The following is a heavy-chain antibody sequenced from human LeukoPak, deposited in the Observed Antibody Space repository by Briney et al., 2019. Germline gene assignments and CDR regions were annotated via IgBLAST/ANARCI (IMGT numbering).Heavy chain of an antibody. CDR1: GFTFSTYN. V-gene: IGHV3-48*01. Sequence: GGSLRLSCAASGFTFSTYNMNWVRQAPGKGLEWVSYISSSSSTIYYADSVKGRFTISRDNSKNTLDLHMNSLRAEDTTVYYCARDRGPGGLAGTYYWGQGTLVTVSS. CDR2: ISSSSSTI. J-gene: IGHJ4*02. D-gene: IGHD6-19*01. CDR3: ARDRGPGGLAGTYY.